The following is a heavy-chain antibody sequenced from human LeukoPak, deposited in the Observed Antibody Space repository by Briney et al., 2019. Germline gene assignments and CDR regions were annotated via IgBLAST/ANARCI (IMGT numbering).Heavy chain of an antibody. D-gene: IGHD6-13*01. CDR2: IYTNGDT. J-gene: IGHJ4*02. CDR3: ARAAVAAGGQYFDY. Sequence: RPSETLSLTCTVSAGSISGYYWSWIRQPAGQGLEWIGRIYTNGDTRYNPSLKSRVTMSVDTSKNQVSLKLGPVTAADTAVYYCARAAVAAGGQYFDYWGQGTLVTVSS. V-gene: IGHV4-4*07. CDR1: AGSISGYY.